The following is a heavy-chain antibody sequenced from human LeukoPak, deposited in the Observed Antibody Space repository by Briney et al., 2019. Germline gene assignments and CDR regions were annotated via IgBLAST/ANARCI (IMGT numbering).Heavy chain of an antibody. D-gene: IGHD6-13*01. CDR1: GGSIGSTSYY. CDR2: IYYSGST. J-gene: IGHJ5*02. V-gene: IGHV4-31*03. Sequence: PSETLSLTCTVSGGSIGSTSYYWGWIRQPPGKGLEWIGYIYYSGSTYYNPSLKSRVTISVDTSKNQFSLKLSSVTAADTAVYYCARRIAAAGTMRFDPWGQGTLVTVSS. CDR3: ARRIAAAGTMRFDP.